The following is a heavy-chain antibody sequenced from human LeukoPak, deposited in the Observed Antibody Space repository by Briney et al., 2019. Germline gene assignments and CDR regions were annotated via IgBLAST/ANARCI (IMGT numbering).Heavy chain of an antibody. J-gene: IGHJ3*02. D-gene: IGHD3-16*01. V-gene: IGHV4-34*01. CDR1: GGSFSGYY. CDR2: INHRGST. Sequence: SETLSLTCAVYGGSFSGYYWSWIRQPPGKGLEWIGEINHRGSTNYNPSLKSRVTMSIDTTKKHISLKQSSVTAANAAVYYCAREMGVRQYDAFDIWGQGEMVTVSS. CDR3: AREMGVRQYDAFDI.